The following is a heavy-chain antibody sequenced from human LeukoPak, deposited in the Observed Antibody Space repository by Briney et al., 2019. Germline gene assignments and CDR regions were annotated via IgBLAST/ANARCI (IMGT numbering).Heavy chain of an antibody. D-gene: IGHD2-15*01. CDR1: GGSFSGYY. CDR2: INHSGST. Sequence: SETLSLTCAVYGGSFSGYYWSWIRQPPGKGLEWIGEINHSGSTNYNPSLKSRVTISVDTSKNQFSLKLSSVTAADTAVYYCARGDSGGSYYYYYMDVWGKGTTVTVSS. V-gene: IGHV4-34*01. CDR3: ARGDSGGSYYYYYMDV. J-gene: IGHJ6*03.